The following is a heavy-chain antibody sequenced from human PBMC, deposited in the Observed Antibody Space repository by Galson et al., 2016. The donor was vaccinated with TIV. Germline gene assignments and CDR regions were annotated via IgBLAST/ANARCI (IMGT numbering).Heavy chain of an antibody. V-gene: IGHV3-7*01. J-gene: IGHJ4*02. CDR2: IKQDGSEK. D-gene: IGHD4-17*01. Sequence: SLRLSCAASEFAFANFWMTWVRQAPGKGLEWVANIKQDGSEKYYVDSVKGRFTIPRDNAKNTLSMQMNSLGTEDTAVYYCAKDPRIYGDYLLAYFDYWGQGTLGTVSS. CDR1: EFAFANFW. CDR3: AKDPRIYGDYLLAYFDY.